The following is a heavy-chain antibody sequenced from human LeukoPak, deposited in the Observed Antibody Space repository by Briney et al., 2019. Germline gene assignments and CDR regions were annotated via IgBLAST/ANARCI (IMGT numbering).Heavy chain of an antibody. V-gene: IGHV4-4*07. Sequence: PSETLSLTCTVSGGSISSYYWSWIRQPAGKGLEWIGRISSSGSTNYNPSLNSRVTISVDTSKNQFSLKLSSVTAADTAVYFCARGPYSYDSSGAFDIWGQGTMVTVSS. CDR3: ARGPYSYDSSGAFDI. CDR2: ISSSGST. D-gene: IGHD3-22*01. J-gene: IGHJ3*02. CDR1: GGSISSYY.